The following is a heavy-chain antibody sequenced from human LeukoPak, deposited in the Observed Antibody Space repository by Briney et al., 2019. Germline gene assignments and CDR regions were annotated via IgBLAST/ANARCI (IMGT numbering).Heavy chain of an antibody. CDR1: GFTFSSYS. CDR2: ISSSSSYI. J-gene: IGHJ3*01. CDR3: AKESSTWGTDAIDF. V-gene: IGHV3-21*01. Sequence: GGSLRLSCAASGFTFSSYSMNWVRQAPGKGLEWVSSISSSSSYIYYADSVKGRFTISRDNAKNSLYLQMNSLRAEDTAVYYCAKESSTWGTDAIDFWGQGTTVTVSS. D-gene: IGHD7-27*01.